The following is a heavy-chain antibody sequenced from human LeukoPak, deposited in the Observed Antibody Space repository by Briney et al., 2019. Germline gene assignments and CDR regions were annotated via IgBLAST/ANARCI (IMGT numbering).Heavy chain of an antibody. V-gene: IGHV5-51*01. CDR1: GYRFTSYW. D-gene: IGHD3-22*01. CDR2: IYPGDSDT. J-gene: IGHJ6*02. Sequence: GASLQISCKGSGYRFTSYWIGWVRQMPGKGLEWMGIIYPGDSDTRYSPSFQGQVTISADKSISTAYLQWSSLKASDTAMYYCAVYYDSSGYPSGPYYYYYGMDVWGQGTTVTVSS. CDR3: AVYYDSSGYPSGPYYYYYGMDV.